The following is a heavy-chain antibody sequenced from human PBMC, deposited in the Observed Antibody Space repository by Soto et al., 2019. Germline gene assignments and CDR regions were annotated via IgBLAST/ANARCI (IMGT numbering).Heavy chain of an antibody. CDR2: ISSSSSTI. V-gene: IGHV3-48*02. D-gene: IGHD2-21*01. CDR1: GFTFSSYS. Sequence: EVQLVESGGGLVQPGGSLRLSCAASGFTFSSYSMNWVRQAPGKGLEWVSYISSSSSTIYYADSVKGRFTISRDNAKNSLYLQMNILRDDDTAVYYCARDLLTDVWGQWTTVTVSS. J-gene: IGHJ6*02. CDR3: ARDLLTDV.